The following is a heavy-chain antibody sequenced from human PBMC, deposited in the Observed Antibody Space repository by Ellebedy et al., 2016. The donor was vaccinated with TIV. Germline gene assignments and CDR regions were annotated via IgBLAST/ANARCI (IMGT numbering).Heavy chain of an antibody. V-gene: IGHV3-11*01. CDR1: GFIFSNYF. CDR3: ARAREPGPFAYYYHGMDV. Sequence: GESLKISCAGSGFIFSNYFMSWVRQAPGKGLEWISYITASGTGIYYADSVKGRFTVARDNANQSLHLQMNSLRGDDTAVYYCARAREPGPFAYYYHGMDVWGQGTTVTVSS. J-gene: IGHJ6*02. D-gene: IGHD1-1*01. CDR2: ITASGTGI.